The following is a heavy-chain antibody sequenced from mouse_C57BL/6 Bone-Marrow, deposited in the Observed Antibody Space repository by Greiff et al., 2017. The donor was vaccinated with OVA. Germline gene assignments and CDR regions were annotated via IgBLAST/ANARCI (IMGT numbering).Heavy chain of an antibody. J-gene: IGHJ3*01. CDR2: INPYNGGT. D-gene: IGHD2-2*01. CDR3: ARLDGYGGAWFAD. CDR1: GYTFTDYY. Sequence: VQLQQSGPVLVKPGASVKMSCKASGYTFTDYYMNWVKQSHGKSLEWIGVINPYNGGTSYNQKFKGKATLTVDKSSSTAYMELNSLTSEDSAGYYWARLDGYGGAWFADWGQGTLVTVSA. V-gene: IGHV1-19*01.